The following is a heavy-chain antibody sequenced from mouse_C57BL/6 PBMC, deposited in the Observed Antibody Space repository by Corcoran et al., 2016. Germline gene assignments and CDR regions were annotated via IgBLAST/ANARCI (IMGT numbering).Heavy chain of an antibody. Sequence: EVQLQQSGPELVKPGASVKISCKASGYTFTDYYMNWVKQSHGKSLEWIGDINPNNGGTSYNQKFKGKATLTVDKSSSTAYMELRSLTSEDSAVYYCVAGLRLPALFAYWGQGTLVTVSA. J-gene: IGHJ3*01. CDR3: VAGLRLPALFAY. V-gene: IGHV1-26*01. CDR1: GYTFTDYY. CDR2: INPNNGGT. D-gene: IGHD3-2*02.